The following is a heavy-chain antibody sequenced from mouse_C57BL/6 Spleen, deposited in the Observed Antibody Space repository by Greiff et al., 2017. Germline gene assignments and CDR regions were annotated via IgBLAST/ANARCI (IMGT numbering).Heavy chain of an antibody. CDR1: GYSITSGYY. Sequence: EVKLQESGPGLVKPSQSLSLTCSVTGYSITSGYYWNWIRQFPGNKLEWMGYISYDGSNNYNPSLKNRISITRDTSKNQFFLKLNSVTTEDTATYYCKAYYSNYDYAMDYWGQGTSVTVSS. CDR2: ISYDGSN. J-gene: IGHJ4*01. D-gene: IGHD2-5*01. V-gene: IGHV3-6*01. CDR3: KAYYSNYDYAMDY.